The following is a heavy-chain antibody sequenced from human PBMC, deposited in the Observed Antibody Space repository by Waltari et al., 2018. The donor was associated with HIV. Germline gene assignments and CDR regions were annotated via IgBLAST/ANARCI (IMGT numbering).Heavy chain of an antibody. J-gene: IGHJ4*02. CDR3: ARVPLDILTGFDPYYFES. D-gene: IGHD3-9*01. V-gene: IGHV3-23*04. CDR2: ISASGTRT. Sequence: EVQLVESGGGLVQPGGSLRVSCAGSRFKFSKYAMSWVRQSPGKGLEWVSAISASGTRTYYADSVKGRFTVSRDNSKNTLNLQMSSLRAEDTAVYYCARVPLDILTGFDPYYFESWGQGTLVTVSS. CDR1: RFKFSKYA.